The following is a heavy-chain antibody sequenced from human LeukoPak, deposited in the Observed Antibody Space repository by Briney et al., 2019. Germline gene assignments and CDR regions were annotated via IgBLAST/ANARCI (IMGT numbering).Heavy chain of an antibody. V-gene: IGHV1-8*01. CDR3: ARGLEWFNWFDP. J-gene: IGHJ5*02. D-gene: IGHD3-3*01. CDR1: GYTFTSYD. Sequence: GASVRVSCKASGYTFTSYDINWVRQAPGQGLEWMGWMNPNSGNTGYAQKFQGRVTMTRNTSISTAYMELSSLRSEGTAVYYCARGLEWFNWFDPWGQGTLVTVSS. CDR2: MNPNSGNT.